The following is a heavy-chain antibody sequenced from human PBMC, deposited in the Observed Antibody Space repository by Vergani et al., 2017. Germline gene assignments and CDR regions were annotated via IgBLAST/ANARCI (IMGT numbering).Heavy chain of an antibody. Sequence: QVQLQESGPGLVKSSETLSLTCSVSFDSIRNLYCNWIRQPPGKGLEWIGSIHYSENTNYNPSLKPRVTISVDTSKNQFTLTLTSVTAAATAVYYCASDTHSGQRADRWGQGILVTVTS. CDR2: IHYSENT. CDR3: ASDTHSGQRADR. J-gene: IGHJ5*02. D-gene: IGHD6-19*01. V-gene: IGHV4-59*11. CDR1: FDSIRNLY.